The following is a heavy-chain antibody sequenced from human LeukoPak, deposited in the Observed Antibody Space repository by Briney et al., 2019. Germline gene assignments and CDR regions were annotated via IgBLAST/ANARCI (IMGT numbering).Heavy chain of an antibody. V-gene: IGHV3-23*01. J-gene: IGHJ4*02. CDR1: GVNFNEYA. Sequence: GGSLRLSCAASGVNFNEYALRWVRPPPAKGLAWVAGIGAADLGTHYPDSVRGRFTISRDISKSTLYLQMNSVRVEDTAVYYCVKEAQRVGRPLFDVRGQAARVSVCS. CDR2: IGAADLGT. CDR3: VKEAQRVGRPLFDV.